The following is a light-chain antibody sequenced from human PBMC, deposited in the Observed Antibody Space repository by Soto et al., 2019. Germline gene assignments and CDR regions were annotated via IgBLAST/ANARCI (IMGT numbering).Light chain of an antibody. V-gene: IGLV2-11*01. CDR1: SSDVGGYNY. J-gene: IGLJ2*01. Sequence: QSVLTQPRSVSGSPGQSVTMSCTGTSSDVGGYNYVSWFQQHPGKAPKLMIYDVSKRPSGVPDRFSGSKSGNTASLTISGLQAEDEAEYSCCSYAGSYTVVFGGGTKLTVL. CDR3: CSYAGSYTVV. CDR2: DVS.